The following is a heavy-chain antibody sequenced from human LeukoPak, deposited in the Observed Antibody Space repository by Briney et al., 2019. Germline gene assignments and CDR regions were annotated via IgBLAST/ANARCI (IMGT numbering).Heavy chain of an antibody. CDR2: INHSGST. D-gene: IGHD6-13*01. CDR3: ARDSSSWSPYYYYMDV. CDR1: GGSFSGYY. Sequence: SETLSLTCAVYGGSFSGYYWSWIRQPPGKGLEWIGEINHSGSTNYDPSLKSRVTISVDTSKNQFSLKLSSVTAADTAVYYCARDSSSWSPYYYYMDVWGKGTTVTVSS. J-gene: IGHJ6*03. V-gene: IGHV4-34*01.